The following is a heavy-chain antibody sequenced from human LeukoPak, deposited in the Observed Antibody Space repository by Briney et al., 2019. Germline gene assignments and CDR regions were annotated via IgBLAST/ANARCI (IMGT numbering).Heavy chain of an antibody. D-gene: IGHD6-13*01. CDR2: INHSGST. V-gene: IGHV4-34*01. CDR3: ARGSVAAAGTRLPFDY. Sequence: SETLSLTCTVSGGSISSYYWSWIRQPPGKGLEWIGEINHSGSTNYNPSLKSRVTISVDTSKNQFSLKLSSVTAADTAVYYCARGSVAAAGTRLPFDYWGQGTLVTVSS. CDR1: GGSISSYY. J-gene: IGHJ4*02.